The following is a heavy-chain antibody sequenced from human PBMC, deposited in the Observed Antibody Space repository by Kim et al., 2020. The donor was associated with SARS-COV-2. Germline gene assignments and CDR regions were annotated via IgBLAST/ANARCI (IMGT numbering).Heavy chain of an antibody. V-gene: IGHV3-30*04. Sequence: GGSLRLSCAASGFTFSSYAMHWVRQAPGKGLEWVAVISYDGSNKYYVDSVKGRFTISRDNSKNTLYLQMNSLRAEDTAVYYCARDHYYDSSLNFDYWGQGTLVTVSS. CDR1: GFTFSSYA. D-gene: IGHD3-22*01. J-gene: IGHJ4*02. CDR2: ISYDGSNK. CDR3: ARDHYYDSSLNFDY.